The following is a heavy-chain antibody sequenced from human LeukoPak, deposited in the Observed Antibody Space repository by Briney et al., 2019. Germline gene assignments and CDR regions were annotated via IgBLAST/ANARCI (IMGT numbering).Heavy chain of an antibody. J-gene: IGHJ4*02. Sequence: PGRSLRLSCAASGFTFSSYGMHWVRQAPGKGLEWVAVISYDGSNKYYADSVKGRFTISRDNSKNTLYLQMNSLRAEDTAVYYCAKDVVGYCSSTSCYAPDYWGQGTLVTVSS. CDR3: AKDVVGYCSSTSCYAPDY. CDR1: GFTFSSYG. CDR2: ISYDGSNK. D-gene: IGHD2-2*03. V-gene: IGHV3-30*18.